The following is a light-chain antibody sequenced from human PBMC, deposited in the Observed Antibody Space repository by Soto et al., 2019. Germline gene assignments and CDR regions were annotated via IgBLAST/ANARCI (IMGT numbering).Light chain of an antibody. CDR2: GAS. Sequence: DIVLTQSPGTLSLSPGERATLSCRASQSVSSSNLAWYQQKPGQAPRLLIYGASSRATGIPDRFSGSGSGTDFSLSINRLEPEDFAVYYCQQYGNSPRTFGQGTKVDIK. CDR3: QQYGNSPRT. CDR1: QSVSSSN. V-gene: IGKV3-20*01. J-gene: IGKJ1*01.